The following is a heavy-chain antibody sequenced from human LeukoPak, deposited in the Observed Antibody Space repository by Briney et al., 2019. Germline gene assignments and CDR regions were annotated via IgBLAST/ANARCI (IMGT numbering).Heavy chain of an antibody. CDR2: IGTSSSPI. J-gene: IGHJ5*02. V-gene: IGHV3-48*04. CDR3: ARGPPLFDP. Sequence: GGSLRLSCAASGFTFSSYSMNWVRQAPGKGLEWVSYIGTSSSPIYYVDSVKGRFTISRDNAKSSLYLQMNSLRAEDTAVYYCARGPPLFDPWGQGTLVTVSS. CDR1: GFTFSSYS.